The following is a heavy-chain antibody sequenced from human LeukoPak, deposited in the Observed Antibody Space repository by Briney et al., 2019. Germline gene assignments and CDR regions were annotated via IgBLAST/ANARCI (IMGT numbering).Heavy chain of an antibody. V-gene: IGHV4-59*01. Sequence: SETLSLTCTVSGGSISSYYWSWIRQPPGKGLEWIGYIYYSGSTNYNPSLKSRVTISVDTSKNQFSLKLSSVTAADTAVYYCARGHNYGRLWDYWGQGTLVTVSP. CDR2: IYYSGST. CDR3: ARGHNYGRLWDY. D-gene: IGHD5-18*01. CDR1: GGSISSYY. J-gene: IGHJ4*02.